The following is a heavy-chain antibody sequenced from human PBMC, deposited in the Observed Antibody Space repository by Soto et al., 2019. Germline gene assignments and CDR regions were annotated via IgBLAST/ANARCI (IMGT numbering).Heavy chain of an antibody. CDR3: ARDQLYYNDISGRPLNAFDV. CDR2: ISGSGAST. CDR1: GFTFSSYA. D-gene: IGHD3-22*01. V-gene: IGHV3-23*01. Sequence: GGSLRLSCAASGFTFSSYAMSWVRQAPGKGLEWVSAISGSGASTYYADSVKGRFTISRDNAKNSLYLQMNSLRAEDTAVYYCARDQLYYNDISGRPLNAFDVWGQGTMVTVSS. J-gene: IGHJ3*01.